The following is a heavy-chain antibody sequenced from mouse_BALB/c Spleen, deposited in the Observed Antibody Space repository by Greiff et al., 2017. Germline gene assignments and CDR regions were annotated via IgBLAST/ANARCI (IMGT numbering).Heavy chain of an antibody. CDR1: GFNIKDTY. CDR2: IDPANGNT. Sequence: VQLQQSGAELVKPGASVKLSCTASGFNIKDTYMHWVKQRPEQGLEWIGRIDPANGNTKYDPKFQGKATITADTSSNTAYLQLSSLTSEDTAVYYCATPYYGSSYYAMDYWGQGTSVTVSS. D-gene: IGHD1-1*01. V-gene: IGHV14-3*02. CDR3: ATPYYGSSYYAMDY. J-gene: IGHJ4*01.